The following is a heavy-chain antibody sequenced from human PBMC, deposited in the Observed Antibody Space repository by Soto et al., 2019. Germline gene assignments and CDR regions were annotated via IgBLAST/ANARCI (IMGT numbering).Heavy chain of an antibody. Sequence: SETLSLTCTVSGGSISSSSYYWGWIRQPPGKGLEWIGSSYYSGSTYYNPSLKSRVTISVDTSKNQFSLKLSSVTAADTAVYYCATSQDIVVVVAATPEGYFDYWGQGTLVTVSS. CDR2: SYYSGST. D-gene: IGHD2-15*01. CDR1: GGSISSSSYY. V-gene: IGHV4-39*01. J-gene: IGHJ4*02. CDR3: ATSQDIVVVVAATPEGYFDY.